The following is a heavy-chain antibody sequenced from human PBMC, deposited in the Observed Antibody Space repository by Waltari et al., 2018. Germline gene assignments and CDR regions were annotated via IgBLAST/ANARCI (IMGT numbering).Heavy chain of an antibody. CDR2: IYYPGNT. Sequence: QPLLQESGPGLVKPSETLSLTCSVPVDSLSSRNYFWGWIRQPPGKGLQWIGSIYYPGNTYYNPSLKSRLTISLDTSKNQFSLKLTSVTAADTAVYFCASGGGYTNGWDYWGQGTPVTVSS. D-gene: IGHD2-8*01. CDR3: ASGGGYTNGWDY. CDR1: VDSLSSRNYF. J-gene: IGHJ4*02. V-gene: IGHV4-39*07.